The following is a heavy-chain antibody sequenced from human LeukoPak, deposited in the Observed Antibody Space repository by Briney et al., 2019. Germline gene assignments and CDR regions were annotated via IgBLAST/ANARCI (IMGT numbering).Heavy chain of an antibody. Sequence: ASVKVSCKASGYTFTSYYMHWVRQAPGQGLEWMGIINPSGGSTSYAQKFQGRVTMTRDTSTSTVYMELSSLRSEDTAVHYCARDGVSWPKGVDIWGQGTMVTVSS. J-gene: IGHJ3*02. V-gene: IGHV1-46*01. CDR1: GYTFTSYY. D-gene: IGHD2-8*01. CDR2: INPSGGST. CDR3: ARDGVSWPKGVDI.